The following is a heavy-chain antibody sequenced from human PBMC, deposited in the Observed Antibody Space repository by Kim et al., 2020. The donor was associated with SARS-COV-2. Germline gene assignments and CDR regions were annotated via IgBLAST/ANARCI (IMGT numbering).Heavy chain of an antibody. Sequence: SETLSLTCTVSGGSISSSSYYWGWIRQPPGKGLEWIGSIYYSGSTYYNPSLKSRVTISVDTSKNQFSLKLSSVTAADTAVYYCARRGGYSSSWYEPYCFDYWGQGTLVTVSS. CDR1: GGSISSSSYY. J-gene: IGHJ4*02. D-gene: IGHD6-13*01. CDR3: ARRGGYSSSWYEPYCFDY. V-gene: IGHV4-39*01. CDR2: IYYSGST.